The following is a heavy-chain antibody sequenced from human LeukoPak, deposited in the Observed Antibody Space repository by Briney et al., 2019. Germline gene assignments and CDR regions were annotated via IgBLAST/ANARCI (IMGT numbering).Heavy chain of an antibody. D-gene: IGHD3-10*01. V-gene: IGHV1-3*03. CDR3: ATASWREGYGGAFDI. CDR2: INAGNGNT. Sequence: PGASVTVSCKASGYTFTSYAMHWVRQAPGQRLEWMGWINAGNGNTKYSQEFQGRVTMTEDTSTDAAYMELSSLRSEDTAVYYCATASWREGYGGAFDIWGQGTMVTVSS. CDR1: GYTFTSYA. J-gene: IGHJ3*02.